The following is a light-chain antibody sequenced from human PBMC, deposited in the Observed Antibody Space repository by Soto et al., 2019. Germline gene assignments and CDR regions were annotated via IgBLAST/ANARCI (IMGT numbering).Light chain of an antibody. CDR1: QSISSW. CDR3: QQYNIYST. CDR2: KAS. Sequence: DIQLTQSPSTLSASVGDIVTITCRASQSISSWLAWYQQKPGKAPKLLIYKASSLESGVPSRFSGSGSGTEFTLTISSLQPDDFATYYCQQYNIYSTFGQGTKVDI. J-gene: IGKJ1*01. V-gene: IGKV1-5*03.